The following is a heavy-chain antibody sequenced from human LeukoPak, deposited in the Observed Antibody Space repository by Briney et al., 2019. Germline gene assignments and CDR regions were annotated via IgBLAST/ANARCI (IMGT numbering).Heavy chain of an antibody. D-gene: IGHD1-7*01. Sequence: ASVKVSCKASGYTFTDYDITWVRQAPGQGLEWMGWISAYNGHTNYAQKLQGRINVTTDTSTSTSYMELRSLRSDDTAVYYCARRGLGTTQRYFEYWGQGTLVIVSS. CDR2: ISAYNGHT. J-gene: IGHJ4*02. V-gene: IGHV1-18*01. CDR1: GYTFTDYD. CDR3: ARRGLGTTQRYFEY.